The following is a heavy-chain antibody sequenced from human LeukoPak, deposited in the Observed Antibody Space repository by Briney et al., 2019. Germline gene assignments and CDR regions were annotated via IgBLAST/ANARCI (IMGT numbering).Heavy chain of an antibody. J-gene: IGHJ4*02. CDR3: AKETSTGCFDY. Sequence: ASVKVSCKASVYTFTSYYMHWVRQAPGQGLEWMGIINPSGGSTNYAQKFQGRVTMTRDTSTSTVYMELSSLRSEDTAVYYCAKETSTGCFDYWGQGTLVTVSS. CDR1: VYTFTSYY. D-gene: IGHD4-17*01. CDR2: INPSGGST. V-gene: IGHV1-46*01.